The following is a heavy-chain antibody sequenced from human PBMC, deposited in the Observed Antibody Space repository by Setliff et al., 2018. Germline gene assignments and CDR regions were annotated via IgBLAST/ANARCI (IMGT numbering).Heavy chain of an antibody. J-gene: IGHJ4*02. D-gene: IGHD2-2*01. CDR2: ISGYKSNP. CDR3: ARVSLPAAIVRFDS. Sequence: GASVKVSCKTSGYNFRNYGISWVRQVPGQGLEWMGWISGYKSNPNYLQKMQGRLTMTTDTSTSTAYMELRSLRSDDTAIYYCARVSLPAAIVRFDSWGQGTLVTVS. CDR1: GYNFRNYG. V-gene: IGHV1-18*04.